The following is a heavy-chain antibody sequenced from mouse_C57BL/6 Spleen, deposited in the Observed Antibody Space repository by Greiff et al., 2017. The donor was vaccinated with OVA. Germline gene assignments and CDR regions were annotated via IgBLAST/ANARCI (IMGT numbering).Heavy chain of an antibody. CDR2: IGYDGSN. Sequence: ESGPGLVKPSQSLSLTCSVTGYSITSGYYWNWIRQFPGNKLEWMGYIGYDGSNNYNPSLKNRISITRDTSKNQFFLKLNSVTTEDTATYYCARDRGYGSSYEAYWGQGTLVTVSA. CDR1: GYSITSGYY. D-gene: IGHD1-1*01. CDR3: ARDRGYGSSYEAY. V-gene: IGHV3-6*01. J-gene: IGHJ3*01.